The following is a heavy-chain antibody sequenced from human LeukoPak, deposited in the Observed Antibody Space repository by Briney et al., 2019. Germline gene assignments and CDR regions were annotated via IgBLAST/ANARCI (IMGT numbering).Heavy chain of an antibody. CDR3: AKWGVSVAMQEGDFHY. CDR2: ISGSAGST. J-gene: IGHJ4*02. CDR1: GLTVSSTY. Sequence: PGGSLRLSCAASGLTVSSTYMSWVCQAPGKGLEWVSSISGSAGSTFYADSVKGRFTISRDNSESMLYLQMSSLRAEDTAMYYCAKWGVSVAMQEGDFHYWGQGTLVTVSS. V-gene: IGHV3-23*01. D-gene: IGHD2-2*01.